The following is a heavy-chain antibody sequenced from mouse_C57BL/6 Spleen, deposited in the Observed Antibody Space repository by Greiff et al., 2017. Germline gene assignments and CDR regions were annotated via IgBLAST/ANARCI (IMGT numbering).Heavy chain of an antibody. V-gene: IGHV1-82*01. D-gene: IGHD1-1*01. J-gene: IGHJ1*03. CDR1: GYAFSSSW. CDR3: AGGDTTVVATGYFDV. CDR2: IYPGDGDT. Sequence: VQLQQSGPELVKPGASVKISCKASGYAFSSSWMNWVKQRPGKGLEWIGRIYPGDGDTNYNGKFKGKATLTADKSSSTAYMQLSSLTSEDSAVYVCAGGDTTVVATGYFDVWGTGTTVTVAS.